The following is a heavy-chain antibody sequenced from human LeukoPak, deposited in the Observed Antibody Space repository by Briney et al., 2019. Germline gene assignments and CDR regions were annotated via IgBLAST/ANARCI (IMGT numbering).Heavy chain of an antibody. J-gene: IGHJ3*02. CDR1: GSSISGYY. D-gene: IGHD1-26*01. Sequence: SETLSLTCTVSGSSISGYYWSWIRQPAGKGLEWIGRINTSGDSNYNPSLKSRVTMSVDTSKNQFSLKLSSVTAADTAVYYCARVSRSGSYFGAFEIWGQGTMVTVSS. V-gene: IGHV4-4*07. CDR3: ARVSRSGSYFGAFEI. CDR2: INTSGDS.